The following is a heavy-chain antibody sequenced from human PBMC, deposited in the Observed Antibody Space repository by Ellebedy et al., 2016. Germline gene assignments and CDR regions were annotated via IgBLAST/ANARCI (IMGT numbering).Heavy chain of an antibody. J-gene: IGHJ4*02. D-gene: IGHD2-21*01. CDR1: GFTFSSFG. CDR2: TSDDGNYK. V-gene: IGHV3-30*18. CDR3: AKAIEKTFAS. Sequence: GGSLRLSCAASGFTFSSFGLHWVRQAPGRGLEWVAVTSDDGNYKNYADSVKGRFTISRDNSKTTLYLHMNSLRPEDTAVYYCAKAIEKTFASWGQGTLVTVSS.